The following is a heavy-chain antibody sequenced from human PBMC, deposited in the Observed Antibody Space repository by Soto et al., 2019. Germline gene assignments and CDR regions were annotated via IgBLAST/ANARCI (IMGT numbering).Heavy chain of an antibody. CDR3: ARSNDISSLYFDD. J-gene: IGHJ4*02. Sequence: PSETLSLTCTVSGASISSYYWSWIRQPPGKGLEWIAYISYGGNTNYSPSLKSRVTISVDTSKNQFSLKLNSVTAADTAVYYCARSNDISSLYFDDWGPGTLVTVSS. V-gene: IGHV4-59*01. CDR2: ISYGGNT. CDR1: GASISSYY. D-gene: IGHD6-6*01.